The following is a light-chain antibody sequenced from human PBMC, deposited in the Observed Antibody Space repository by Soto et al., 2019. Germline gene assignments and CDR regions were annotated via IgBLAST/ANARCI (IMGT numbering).Light chain of an antibody. J-gene: IGKJ1*01. CDR2: GAS. Sequence: EIVMTQSPATLSVSPGEGATLSCRASQSVSSKLAWYQQKPGQAPRLLIYGASTRATGIPARFSGSGSGTDFALTSSSLQPEDFATYSCQQSYNSPQTFGQGTKVDI. CDR1: QSVSSK. CDR3: QQSYNSPQT. V-gene: IGKV3-15*01.